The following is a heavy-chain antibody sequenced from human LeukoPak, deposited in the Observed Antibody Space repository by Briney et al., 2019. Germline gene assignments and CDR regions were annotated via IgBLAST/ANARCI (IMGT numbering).Heavy chain of an antibody. D-gene: IGHD6-13*01. CDR2: MYSGGDT. J-gene: IGHJ5*02. V-gene: IGHV3-53*01. CDR3: ARDAPQVPAAGVLAS. Sequence: GGSLRLSCAASGFTVSDNYMSWVRQAPGKGLEWVSVMYSGGDTYYAASVKGRFTFSRDISKNTLYLQMNGLRTEDTAMYYCARDAPQVPAAGVLASWGQGTLVTVSS. CDR1: GFTVSDNY.